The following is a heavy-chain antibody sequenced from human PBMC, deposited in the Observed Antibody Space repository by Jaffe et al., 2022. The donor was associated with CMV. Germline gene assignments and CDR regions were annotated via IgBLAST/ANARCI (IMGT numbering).Heavy chain of an antibody. CDR3: ARLHGRRRGWLLENWFDP. D-gene: IGHD3-10*01. CDR2: IYYSGST. Sequence: QVQLQESGPGLVKPSETLSLTCTVSGGSISSYYWSWIRQPPGKGLEWIGYIYYSGSTNYNPSLKSRVTISVDTSKNQFSLKLSSVTAADTAVYYCARLHGRRRGWLLENWFDPWGQGTLVTVSS. CDR1: GGSISSYY. J-gene: IGHJ5*02. V-gene: IGHV4-59*08.